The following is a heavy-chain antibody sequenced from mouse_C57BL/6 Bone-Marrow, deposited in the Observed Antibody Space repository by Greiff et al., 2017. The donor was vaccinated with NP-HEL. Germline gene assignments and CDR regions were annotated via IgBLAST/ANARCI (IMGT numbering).Heavy chain of an antibody. J-gene: IGHJ2*01. V-gene: IGHV5-17*01. CDR1: GFTFSDYG. CDR2: ISSGSSTI. D-gene: IGHD1-1*01. Sequence: DVKLQESGGGLVKPGGSLKLSCAASGFTFSDYGMHWVRQAPEKGLEWVAYISSGSSTIYYADTVKGRFTISRDNAKNTLFLQMTSLRSEDTSMYYCARDYYGSRYYFDYWGQGTTLTDSS. CDR3: ARDYYGSRYYFDY.